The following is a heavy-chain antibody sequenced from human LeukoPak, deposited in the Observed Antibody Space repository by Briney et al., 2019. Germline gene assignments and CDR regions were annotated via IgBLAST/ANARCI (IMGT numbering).Heavy chain of an antibody. CDR3: ARGKIYIDY. CDR2: ISSGSDTI. V-gene: IGHV3-48*02. J-gene: IGHJ4*02. CDR1: GFTFSSYS. Sequence: QTGGSLRLSCAASGFTFSSYSMNWVRQAPGKGLEWVSYISSGSDTIYHADSVKGRFTISRDNAKNSLYLQMNSLRYEDTAVYYCARGKIYIDYWGQGTLVTVSS.